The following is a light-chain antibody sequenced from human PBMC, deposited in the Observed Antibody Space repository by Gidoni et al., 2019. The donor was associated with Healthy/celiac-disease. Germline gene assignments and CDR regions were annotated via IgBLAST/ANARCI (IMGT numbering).Light chain of an antibody. V-gene: IGLV3-21*04. CDR2: YDS. CDR1: NIGSKS. J-gene: IGLJ2*01. Sequence: SYVLTQPPSVSVAPGKTARITCGGNNIGSKSVHWYQQKPGQAPVLVIYYDSDRPSGIPERVSGANSGNTATLTISRGEDGDEADYYGQVWDSQVVFGGGTKLTVL. CDR3: QVWDSQVV.